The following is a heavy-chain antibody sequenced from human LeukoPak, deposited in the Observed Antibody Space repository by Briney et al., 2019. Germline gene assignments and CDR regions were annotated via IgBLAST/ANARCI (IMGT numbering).Heavy chain of an antibody. CDR3: ARVGAVAGRAPDY. J-gene: IGHJ4*02. CDR1: GYTSTSYY. D-gene: IGHD6-19*01. V-gene: IGHV1-46*03. Sequence: ASVKVSCKASGYTSTSYYMHRVRQAPGQGLEWMGIINPSGGSTSYAQKFQGRVTMTRDTSTSTVYMELSSLRSEDTAVYYCARVGAVAGRAPDYWGQGTLVTVSS. CDR2: INPSGGST.